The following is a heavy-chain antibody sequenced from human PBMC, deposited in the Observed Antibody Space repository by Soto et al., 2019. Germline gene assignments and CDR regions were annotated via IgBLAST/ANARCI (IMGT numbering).Heavy chain of an antibody. CDR1: GGSMNDFY. Sequence: QVQLQESGPGLVKPSETLSLTCTVSGGSMNDFYWTWIRQSPGKGLEWIGYIFYPGSTNYNPSLNRRVTMSIDTSNNQFSLKLASVTAADTALYYCARGGRSWYFDLWGRGTLVTVSS. J-gene: IGHJ2*01. V-gene: IGHV4-59*01. CDR3: ARGGRSWYFDL. CDR2: IFYPGST.